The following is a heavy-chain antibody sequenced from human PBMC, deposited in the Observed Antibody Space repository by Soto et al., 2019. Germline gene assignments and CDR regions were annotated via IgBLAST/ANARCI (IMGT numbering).Heavy chain of an antibody. CDR1: GASITSGNYY. Sequence: PSETLSLTCTVSGASITSGNYYWNWIRQHPGKGLEWIGYIYYSGRTYYNPSLKRRITMSVDTSKNQFSLKLSSVTAADTAVYYCARDGHGASYYYYAMDVWGQGTTVTVSS. J-gene: IGHJ6*02. V-gene: IGHV4-31*03. CDR3: ARDGHGASYYYYAMDV. CDR2: IYYSGRT. D-gene: IGHD3-10*01.